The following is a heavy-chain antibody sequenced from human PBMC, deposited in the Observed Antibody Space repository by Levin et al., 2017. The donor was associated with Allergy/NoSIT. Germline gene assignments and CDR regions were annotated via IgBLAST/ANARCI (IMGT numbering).Heavy chain of an antibody. CDR3: ARHSPERYCSGGSCYSGAFDI. V-gene: IGHV5-51*01. Sequence: GASVKVSCKGSGYSFTSYWIGWVRQMPGKGLEWMGIIYPGDSDTRYSPSFQGQVTISADKSISTAYLQWSSLKASDTAMYYCARHSPERYCSGGSCYSGAFDIWGQGTMVTVSS. J-gene: IGHJ3*02. CDR2: IYPGDSDT. CDR1: GYSFTSYW. D-gene: IGHD2-15*01.